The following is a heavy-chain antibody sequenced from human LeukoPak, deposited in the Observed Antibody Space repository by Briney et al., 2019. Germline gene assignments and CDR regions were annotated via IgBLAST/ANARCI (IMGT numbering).Heavy chain of an antibody. D-gene: IGHD3-22*01. Sequence: GGSLRLSCEASGVSFSSYAMSWVRQAPGKGLEWLSYINSAGNIIYYADSVKGRFTVSRDNTRKSLSLEMNTLRVEDTAIYYCARDHLGYSFDYWGQGTLVTVSS. CDR2: INSAGNII. V-gene: IGHV3-48*04. J-gene: IGHJ4*02. CDR1: GVSFSSYA. CDR3: ARDHLGYSFDY.